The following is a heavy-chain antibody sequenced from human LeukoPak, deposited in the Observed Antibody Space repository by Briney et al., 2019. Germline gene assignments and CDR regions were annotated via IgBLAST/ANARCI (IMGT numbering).Heavy chain of an antibody. CDR3: ARDGKYSSSFYFDY. V-gene: IGHV3-48*02. D-gene: IGHD6-6*01. J-gene: IGHJ4*02. CDR2: ISSSSSTI. Sequence: GGSLRLSCAASGFTFSSYSMNWVRQAPGKGLEWVSYISSSSSTIYYADSAKGRFTISRDNAKNSLYLQMNSLRDEDTAVYYCARDGKYSSSFYFDYWGQGTLVTVSS. CDR1: GFTFSSYS.